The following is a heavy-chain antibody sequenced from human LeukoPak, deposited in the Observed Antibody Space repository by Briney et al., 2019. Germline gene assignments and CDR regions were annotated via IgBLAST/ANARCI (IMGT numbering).Heavy chain of an antibody. CDR2: IKPDGSEK. V-gene: IGHV3-7*01. D-gene: IGHD3-16*01. CDR1: GLTFSSHW. Sequence: GGSLRLSCAASGLTFSSHWMSWVRQAPGKGLEWVANIKPDGSEKYPVDSVKGRFTVTRDNAKNSLYLQMNRLRDEDSAVYYCARAPAFGTVDYWGQGTLVTVSS. CDR3: ARAPAFGTVDY. J-gene: IGHJ4*02.